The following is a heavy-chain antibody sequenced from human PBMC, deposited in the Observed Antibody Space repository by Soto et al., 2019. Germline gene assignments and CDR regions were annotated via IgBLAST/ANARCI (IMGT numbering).Heavy chain of an antibody. Sequence: EVQLVESGGGLVQPGGSLRLSCAASGFTFSSYSMNWVRQAPGKGLEWVSYISCSSSTIYYADSVKGRFTISRDNAKNSLYLQMHRLRAEDTAVYYCARDSGVYCSGGSCYMHALEIWGQGTMVTVSS. CDR2: ISCSSSTI. CDR1: GFTFSSYS. J-gene: IGHJ3*02. D-gene: IGHD2-15*01. V-gene: IGHV3-48*01. CDR3: ARDSGVYCSGGSCYMHALEI.